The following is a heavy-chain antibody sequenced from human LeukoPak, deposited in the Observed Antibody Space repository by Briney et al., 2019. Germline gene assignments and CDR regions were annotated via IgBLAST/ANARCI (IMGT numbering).Heavy chain of an antibody. V-gene: IGHV2-5*02. CDR3: AHISLLSTSPPFFDY. J-gene: IGHJ4*02. CDR1: GFSLSSNEQG. Sequence: SGPTLVNPTQTLTLTCTSSGFSLSSNEQGVGWIRQPPGEALEWLALIYWDDDKRYRPSLKSRLTIMKDTSRDQVVLTMTNMDPVDTGTYYCAHISLLSTSPPFFDYWGQGTLVTVSS. D-gene: IGHD2-2*01. CDR2: IYWDDDK.